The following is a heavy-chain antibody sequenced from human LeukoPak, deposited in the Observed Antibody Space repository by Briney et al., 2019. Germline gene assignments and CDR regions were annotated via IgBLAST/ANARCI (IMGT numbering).Heavy chain of an antibody. Sequence: PGGSLRLSCAASGFTFSSYWMDWVRQAPGKGLVWVSGINSDGSSTSYADSVTGRFTISRDNAKNTLNLQMNSLRAEDTAVYYCARGPRVTDNWFDPWGQGTLVTVSS. J-gene: IGHJ5*02. V-gene: IGHV3-74*01. CDR2: INSDGSST. CDR1: GFTFSSYW. D-gene: IGHD4-11*01. CDR3: ARGPRVTDNWFDP.